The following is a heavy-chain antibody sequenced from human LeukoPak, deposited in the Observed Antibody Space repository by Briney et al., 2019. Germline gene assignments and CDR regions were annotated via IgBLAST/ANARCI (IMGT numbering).Heavy chain of an antibody. CDR2: MHPNSGNT. J-gene: IGHJ4*02. V-gene: IGHV1-8*02. CDR3: ARVAINDDILTGHDY. D-gene: IGHD3-9*01. Sequence: ASVKVSCKASGYTFTGYYMHWVRQAPGQGLEWMGWMHPNSGNTGYAQRFQGRVTMTRNTSTSTAYMELSSLRSEDTAVYYCARVAINDDILTGHDYWGQGTLVTISS. CDR1: GYTFTGYY.